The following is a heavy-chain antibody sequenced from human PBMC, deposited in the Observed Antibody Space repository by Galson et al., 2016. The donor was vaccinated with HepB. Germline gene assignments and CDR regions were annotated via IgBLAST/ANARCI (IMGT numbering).Heavy chain of an antibody. V-gene: IGHV3-23*01. CDR1: GFTLGNYA. CDR2: ISGSDGST. CDR3: FHCGGGSFYFRAGNGGAFDT. D-gene: IGHD2-15*01. J-gene: IGHJ3*02. Sequence: SLRLSCAASGFTLGNYAMNWVRRPPGKGLEWVSGISGSDGSTDYANSVKGRFIISRDNSKNMLYLHLNNLRAEDTAVYYCFHCGGGSFYFRAGNGGAFDTWGQGTAVTVSS.